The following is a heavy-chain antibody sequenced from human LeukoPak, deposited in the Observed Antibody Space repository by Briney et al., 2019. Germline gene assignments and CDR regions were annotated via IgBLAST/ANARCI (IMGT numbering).Heavy chain of an antibody. D-gene: IGHD7-27*01. Sequence: SGPTLVHPPQTLTLTCTFSGFSLSASGVGVGWIRQPPGKALEWLALIYWDDDKRYSPSQKSRLTITKDTSKNQVVLTMTNMDPVDTATYYCAHSSLGTYYYYYMDVWGKGTTVTVSS. CDR1: GFSLSASGVG. J-gene: IGHJ6*03. CDR2: IYWDDDK. CDR3: AHSSLGTYYYYYMDV. V-gene: IGHV2-5*02.